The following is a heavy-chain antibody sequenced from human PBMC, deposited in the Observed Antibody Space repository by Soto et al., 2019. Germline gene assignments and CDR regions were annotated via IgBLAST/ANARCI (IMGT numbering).Heavy chain of an antibody. Sequence: SETLSLTCTVSGGSISGGVYYWSWILQPPGKGLEWIGYIFDSGSTYYNPSLKSRVTISVDTSKNQFSLRLSSVTAADTAVYYCAIEIIPLTTGGYFDLWGRGTLVTVS. D-gene: IGHD4-17*01. J-gene: IGHJ2*01. CDR1: GGSISGGVYY. CDR2: IFDSGST. CDR3: AIEIIPLTTGGYFDL. V-gene: IGHV4-30-4*01.